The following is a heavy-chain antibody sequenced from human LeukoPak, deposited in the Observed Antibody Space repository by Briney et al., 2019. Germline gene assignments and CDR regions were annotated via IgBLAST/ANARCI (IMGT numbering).Heavy chain of an antibody. J-gene: IGHJ4*02. CDR3: AKAPRWFGELAE. CDR2: ISGSGGST. Sequence: GGSLRLPCAASGFTFSSYAMSWVRQAPGKGLEWVSAISGSGGSTYYADSVKGRFTISRDNSKNTLYLQMNSLRAEDTAVYYCAKAPRWFGELAEWGQGTLVTVS. CDR1: GFTFSSYA. V-gene: IGHV3-23*01. D-gene: IGHD3-10*01.